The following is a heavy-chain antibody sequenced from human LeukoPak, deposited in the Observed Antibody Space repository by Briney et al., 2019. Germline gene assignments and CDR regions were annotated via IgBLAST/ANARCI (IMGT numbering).Heavy chain of an antibody. V-gene: IGHV4-39*07. CDR2: IYYSGST. D-gene: IGHD3/OR15-3a*01. J-gene: IGHJ3*02. CDR3: ARLKDWRDAFDI. CDR1: GGSISSSSYY. Sequence: PSETLSLTCTVSGGSISSSSYYWGWIRQPPGKGLEWIGSIYYSGSTNYNPSLKSRVTISVDTSKNQFSLKLSSVTAADTAAYYCARLKDWRDAFDIWGQGTMVTVSS.